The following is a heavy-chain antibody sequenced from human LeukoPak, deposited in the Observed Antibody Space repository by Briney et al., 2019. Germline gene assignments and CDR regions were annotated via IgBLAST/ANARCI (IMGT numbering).Heavy chain of an antibody. Sequence: ASVTVSCTASGYTFTSYGISWVRQAPGQGLEWMGWISAYNGNTNYAQKLQGRVTMTTDTSTSTAYMELRSLRSDDTAVYYCARVWSSGWYKRDAFDIWGQGTMVTVSS. CDR2: ISAYNGNT. CDR3: ARVWSSGWYKRDAFDI. D-gene: IGHD6-19*01. CDR1: GYTFTSYG. J-gene: IGHJ3*02. V-gene: IGHV1-18*01.